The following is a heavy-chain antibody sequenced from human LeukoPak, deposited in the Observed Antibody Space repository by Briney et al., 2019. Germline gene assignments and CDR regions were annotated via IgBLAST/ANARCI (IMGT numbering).Heavy chain of an antibody. CDR3: ARVANWNYGYYYHYMDV. J-gene: IGHJ6*03. Sequence: GGSLRLSCAASGFTFSSYSMNWVRQAPGKGLEWVSFISTSSSYIYSADSVKGRFSISRDNAKNSLYLQINSLRAEDTAVYYCARVANWNYGYYYHYMDVWGKGTTVTVSS. D-gene: IGHD1-7*01. CDR2: ISTSSSYI. V-gene: IGHV3-21*01. CDR1: GFTFSSYS.